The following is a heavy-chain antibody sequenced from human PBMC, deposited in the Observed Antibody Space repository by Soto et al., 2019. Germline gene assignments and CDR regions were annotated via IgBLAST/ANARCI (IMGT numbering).Heavy chain of an antibody. J-gene: IGHJ4*02. CDR1: GFPLRPYA. D-gene: IGHD3-16*01. CDR3: GKRPRRGGYYCDY. CDR2: IVDSSGRP. V-gene: IGHV3-23*01. Sequence: EVQLLESGGGLVQPGGSLRLSCAASGFPLRPYAMSWVRQAPGKGLEWVSIVDSSGRPYYTDSVKGRFTVSRDNSANTVYLQKDSLRVEDTAGNYFGKRPRRGGYYCDYRGQGTLVTVSS.